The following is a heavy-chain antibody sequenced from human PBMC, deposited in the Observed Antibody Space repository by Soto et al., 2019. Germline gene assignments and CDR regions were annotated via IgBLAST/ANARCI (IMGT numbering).Heavy chain of an antibody. CDR3: ARGLSVTHFDN. Sequence: QVQLQESGPGLVKPSQTLSLTCTVSGGSISTGGYYWTWIRQHPGKGLEWIGYIYDSGSTYYNPPLKSRVTISVDTSKNQFSRKLSSVTAADTAVYYCARGLSVTHFDNWGQGTLVTVSS. CDR2: IYDSGST. V-gene: IGHV4-31*03. J-gene: IGHJ4*02. D-gene: IGHD4-17*01. CDR1: GGSISTGGYY.